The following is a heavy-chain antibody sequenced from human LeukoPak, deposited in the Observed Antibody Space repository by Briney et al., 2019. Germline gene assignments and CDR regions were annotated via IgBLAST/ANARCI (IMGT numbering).Heavy chain of an antibody. CDR2: ISGSGGST. V-gene: IGHV3-23*01. CDR3: AKDPGYYYDLWWFDP. D-gene: IGHD3-22*01. CDR1: GFTFSSYG. Sequence: PGGSLRLSCAASGFTFSSYGMSWVRQAPGKGLEWVSAISGSGGSTYYADSVKGRFTISRDNSKNTLYLQMNSLRAEDTAVYYCAKDPGYYYDLWWFDPWGQGTLVTVSS. J-gene: IGHJ5*02.